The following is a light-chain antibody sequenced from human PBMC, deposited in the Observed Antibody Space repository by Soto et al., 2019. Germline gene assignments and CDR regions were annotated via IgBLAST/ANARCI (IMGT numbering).Light chain of an antibody. CDR3: SSYTSSNTLV. CDR1: SXDIGGYNY. Sequence: QSALTQPASVSGSPGQSITISCTGGSXDIGGYNYVSWFQQHPGKAPKLMIYEVTNRPSGVSNRFSGSKSGSTASLTISGLQAEDEADYYCSSYTSSNTLVFGTGTKVTVL. J-gene: IGLJ1*01. CDR2: EVT. V-gene: IGLV2-14*01.